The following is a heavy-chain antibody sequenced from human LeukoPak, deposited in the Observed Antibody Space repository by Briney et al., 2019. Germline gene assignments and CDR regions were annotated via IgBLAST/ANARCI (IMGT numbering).Heavy chain of an antibody. V-gene: IGHV4-34*01. CDR3: AREIVGVRY. CDR2: INHSGST. J-gene: IGHJ4*02. CDR1: GGSFSGYY. Sequence: SETLSLTCAVYGGSFSGYYWSWIRQPPGKGLEWIGEINHSGSTSYNPSLKSRVTISVDTSKNQFSLKLSSVTAADTAVYYCAREIVGVRYWGQGTLVTVSS. D-gene: IGHD1-26*01.